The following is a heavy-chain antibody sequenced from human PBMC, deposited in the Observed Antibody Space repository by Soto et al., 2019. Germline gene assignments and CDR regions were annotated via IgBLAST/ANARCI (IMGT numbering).Heavy chain of an antibody. Sequence: PSETLSLTCAVSGGSISSGGFSWSWIRQSPGKGLELIGYIYYSGNTYYNPSLKSRVTISVDRSKNEFSLRLSSVTAADTAVYYCARAGSIAAMNWFDPWGQGTLVTVSS. CDR3: ARAGSIAAMNWFDP. V-gene: IGHV4-30-2*06. D-gene: IGHD6-6*01. CDR2: IYYSGNT. J-gene: IGHJ5*02. CDR1: GGSISSGGFS.